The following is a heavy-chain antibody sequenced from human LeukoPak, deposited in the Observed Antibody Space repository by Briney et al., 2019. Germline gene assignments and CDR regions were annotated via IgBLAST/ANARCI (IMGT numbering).Heavy chain of an antibody. CDR1: GYSISSGYY. CDR2: IYRSGST. Sequence: SETLSLTCTVSGYSISSGYYWGWIRQPPGKGLEWIGNIYRSGSTDYTPSLKSRVTISVDTSKNHFSLKLSSVTAADTAVYYCVREPDYWGQGTLVTVSS. CDR3: VREPDY. V-gene: IGHV4-38-2*02. J-gene: IGHJ4*02.